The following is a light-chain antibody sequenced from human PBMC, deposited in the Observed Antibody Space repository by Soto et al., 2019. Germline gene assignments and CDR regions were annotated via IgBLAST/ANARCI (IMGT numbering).Light chain of an antibody. V-gene: IGKV3-11*01. CDR1: QSVKNY. CDR2: DIS. Sequence: EIVLTQSPATLSLSPGERATLSCRASQSVKNYLAWYQQKPGQAPRLLIYDISNRATGIPARFSGSGSGADFPLTISSLEAEDFAVYYCQQRNNWPWLTFGGGTRVEIK. J-gene: IGKJ4*01. CDR3: QQRNNWPWLT.